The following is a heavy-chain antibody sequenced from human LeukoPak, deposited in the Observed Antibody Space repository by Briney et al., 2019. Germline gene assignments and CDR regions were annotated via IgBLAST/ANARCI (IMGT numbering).Heavy chain of an antibody. CDR1: GGSFSGYY. CDR2: INHSGST. Sequence: SETLSLTCAVYGGSFSGYYWSWIRQPPGKGLEWIGEINHSGSTNYNPSLKSRVTISVDTSKNQFSLKLSSMTAADTAVYYCARGWYCSSTSCYKRSDAFDIWGQGTMVTVSS. CDR3: ARGWYCSSTSCYKRSDAFDI. J-gene: IGHJ3*02. V-gene: IGHV4-34*01. D-gene: IGHD2-2*02.